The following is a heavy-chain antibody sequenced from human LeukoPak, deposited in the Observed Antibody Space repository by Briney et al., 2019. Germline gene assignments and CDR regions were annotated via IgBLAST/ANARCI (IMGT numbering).Heavy chain of an antibody. V-gene: IGHV3-48*03. CDR3: ARAGMVRGVNDFDY. D-gene: IGHD3-10*01. J-gene: IGHJ4*02. Sequence: PGGSLRLSCAASGFTFNTYEMYWVRQAPGKGLEWISYISSGAYTIYYADSVKGRFTIFRDNAKNSLYLQMNSLRAEDTAVYYCARAGMVRGVNDFDYWGQGTLVTVSS. CDR1: GFTFNTYE. CDR2: ISSGAYTI.